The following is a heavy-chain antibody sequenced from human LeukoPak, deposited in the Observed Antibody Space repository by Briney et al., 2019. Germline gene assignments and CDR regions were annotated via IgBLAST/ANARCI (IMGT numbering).Heavy chain of an antibody. CDR2: IYHSGST. J-gene: IGHJ4*02. D-gene: IGHD6-13*01. V-gene: IGHV4-30-2*01. CDR1: GGSISSGGYY. Sequence: PSETLSLTCTVSGGSISSGGYYWSWIRQPPGKGLEWIGYIYHSGSTYYNPSLKSRVTISVDRSKNQLSLKLSSVTAADTAVYYCARSKGIAAAGYFDYWGQGTLVTVSS. CDR3: ARSKGIAAAGYFDY.